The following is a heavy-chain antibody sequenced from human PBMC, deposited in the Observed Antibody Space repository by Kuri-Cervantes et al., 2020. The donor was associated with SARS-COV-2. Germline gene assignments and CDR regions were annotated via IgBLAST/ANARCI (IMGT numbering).Heavy chain of an antibody. V-gene: IGHV4-38-2*01. D-gene: IGHD1-14*01. CDR2: IYHSGST. J-gene: IGHJ3*02. CDR1: GYSISSGYY. Sequence: SQTLSLTCAVSGYSISSGYYWGWIRQPPGKGLEWIGSIYHSGSTHYNPSLKSRVTISVDTSKNQFSLKLSSVTAADTAVYYCARISRTYAFDIWGQGTMVTVSS. CDR3: ARISRTYAFDI.